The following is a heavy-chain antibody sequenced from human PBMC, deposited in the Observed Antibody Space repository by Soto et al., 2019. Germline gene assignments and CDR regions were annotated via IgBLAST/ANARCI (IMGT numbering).Heavy chain of an antibody. CDR2: IIPIFGTA. V-gene: IGHV1-69*13. J-gene: IGHJ6*02. Sequence: SVKVCWKASGGAISSNSMSWVGQAHEKGLEWMGGIIPIFGTANYAQKFQGRVTITADESTSTAYMELSSLRSEDTAVYYCARERGIAAAGTDGMDVWGQGTTVTVSS. D-gene: IGHD6-13*01. CDR3: ARERGIAAAGTDGMDV. CDR1: GGAISSNS.